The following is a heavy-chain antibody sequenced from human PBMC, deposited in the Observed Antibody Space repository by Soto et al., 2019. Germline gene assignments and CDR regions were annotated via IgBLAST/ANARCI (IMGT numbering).Heavy chain of an antibody. Sequence: GGSLRLSCTASGFPFSHYAMNWVRQGPGTRLEWVADISGSGDSARYADSVRGRFTISRDNSKNTLYLQMNSLRAEDTAVYYCAKHGGGTGLLEDWFDPWGQGTLVTVSS. CDR3: AKHGGGTGLLEDWFDP. CDR1: GFPFSHYA. V-gene: IGHV3-23*01. D-gene: IGHD1-1*01. CDR2: ISGSGDSA. J-gene: IGHJ5*02.